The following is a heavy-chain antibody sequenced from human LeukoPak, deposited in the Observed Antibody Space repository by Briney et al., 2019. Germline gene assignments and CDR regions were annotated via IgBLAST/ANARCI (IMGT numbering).Heavy chain of an antibody. D-gene: IGHD6-19*01. CDR3: AKDIGYVAGDEVYNWFDP. Sequence: GGSLRLSCTASGFTFSTYAMHWVRQAPGKGLEWVSGISWNSGSIGYADSVKGRFTISRDNAKNSLYLQMNSLRAEDTALYYCAKDIGYVAGDEVYNWFDPWGQGTLVTVSS. V-gene: IGHV3-9*01. J-gene: IGHJ5*02. CDR2: ISWNSGSI. CDR1: GFTFSTYA.